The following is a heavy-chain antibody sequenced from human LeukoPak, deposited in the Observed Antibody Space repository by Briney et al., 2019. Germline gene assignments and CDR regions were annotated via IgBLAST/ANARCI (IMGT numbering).Heavy chain of an antibody. CDR2: MNPNSGNT. CDR1: GYTFTNYD. J-gene: IGHJ4*02. D-gene: IGHD3-22*01. Sequence: GASVKVSCKASGYTFTNYDINWVRQATGQGLEWMGWMNPNSGNTGYAQKFQGRLTMTIDTSTSTVYMELSSLRSEDTAVYFCARVGHDSSGYSTPVDYWGQGTLVTVSS. V-gene: IGHV1-8*01. CDR3: ARVGHDSSGYSTPVDY.